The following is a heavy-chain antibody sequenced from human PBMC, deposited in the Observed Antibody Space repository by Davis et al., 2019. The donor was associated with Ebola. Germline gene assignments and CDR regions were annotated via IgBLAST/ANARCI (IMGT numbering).Heavy chain of an antibody. J-gene: IGHJ6*04. Sequence: HSQTLSLTCAISGDSVSSGGWNWIRQSPSRGLEWLGRTYYSSKWYNDYAVSVKSRITINPDTSKNQFSLQLNSVTPEDTAVYYCARGWLRTGMDVWGKGTLVTVSS. CDR3: ARGWLRTGMDV. CDR1: GDSVSSGG. CDR2: TYYSSKWYN. D-gene: IGHD5-12*01. V-gene: IGHV6-1*01.